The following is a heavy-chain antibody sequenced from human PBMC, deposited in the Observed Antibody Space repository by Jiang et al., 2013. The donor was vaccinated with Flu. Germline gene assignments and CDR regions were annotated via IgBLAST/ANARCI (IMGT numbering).Heavy chain of an antibody. D-gene: IGHD3-3*01. Sequence: ELLKPSETLSLTCAVYGGSFSGYYWSWIRQPPGKGLEWIGEINHSGSTNYNPSLKSRVTISVDTSKNQFSLKLSSVTAADTAVYYCARGLYDFWSGYYYFDYWGQGTLVTVSS. CDR2: INHSGST. V-gene: IGHV4-34*01. J-gene: IGHJ4*02. CDR1: GGSFSGYY. CDR3: ARGLYDFWSGYYYFDY.